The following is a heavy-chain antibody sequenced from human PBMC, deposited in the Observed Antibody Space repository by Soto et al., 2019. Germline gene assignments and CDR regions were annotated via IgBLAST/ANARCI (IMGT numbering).Heavy chain of an antibody. J-gene: IGHJ4*02. D-gene: IGHD2-2*01. CDR1: GFTFSSYA. CDR3: ASLEMPYAYYFDY. CDR2: ISYDGSNK. Sequence: VQLVESGGGVVQPGRSLRLSCAASGFTFSSYAMHWVRQAPGKGLEWVAVISYDGSNKYYADSVKGRFTISRDNSKNTLYLQMNSLRAEDTAVYYCASLEMPYAYYFDYWGQGTLVTVSS. V-gene: IGHV3-30-3*01.